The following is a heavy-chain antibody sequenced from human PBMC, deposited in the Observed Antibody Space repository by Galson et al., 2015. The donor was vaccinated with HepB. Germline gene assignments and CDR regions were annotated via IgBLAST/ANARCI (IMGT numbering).Heavy chain of an antibody. CDR3: AKRDTISQYFFDY. V-gene: IGHV3-23*01. Sequence: SLRLSCAASGFTFSNYGMSWVRQAPGKGLEWVSTASKTVPTTYYADSVRGRFTISRDNSRNIVYLQMNSLRDEDTAVYYCAKRDTISQYFFDYCGQGILVTVSS. J-gene: IGHJ4*02. CDR1: GFTFSNYG. D-gene: IGHD3-3*02. CDR2: ASKTVPTT.